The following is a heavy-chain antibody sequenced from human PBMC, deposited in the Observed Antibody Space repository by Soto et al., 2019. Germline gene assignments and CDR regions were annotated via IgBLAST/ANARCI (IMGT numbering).Heavy chain of an antibody. CDR1: GGSISSGDYY. Sequence: PSETLSLTCTVSGGSISSGDYYWSWIRQPPGKGLEWIGYIYYSGSTYYNPSLKSRVTISVDTSKNQFSLKLSSVTAADTAVYYCARLTMVRINWFDPWGQGTLVTVSS. V-gene: IGHV4-30-4*01. CDR2: IYYSGST. CDR3: ARLTMVRINWFDP. D-gene: IGHD3-10*01. J-gene: IGHJ5*02.